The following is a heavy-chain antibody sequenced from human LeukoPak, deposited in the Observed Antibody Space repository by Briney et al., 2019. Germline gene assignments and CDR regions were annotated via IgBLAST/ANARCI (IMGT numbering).Heavy chain of an antibody. CDR2: ISYDGSNK. Sequence: GGSLRLSCAASGFTFSSYAMHWVRQAPGKGLGWVAVISYDGSNKYYADSVKGGFTISRDNSKNSLYLQMSSLRAEDTAVYYCARGPEDESEGHSNQGYRGQGTLVTVSS. J-gene: IGHJ4*02. V-gene: IGHV3-30*04. CDR1: GFTFSSYA. D-gene: IGHD5-12*01. CDR3: ARGPEDESEGHSNQGY.